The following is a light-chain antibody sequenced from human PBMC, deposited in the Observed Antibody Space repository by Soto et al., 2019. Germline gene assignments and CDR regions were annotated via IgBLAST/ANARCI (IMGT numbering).Light chain of an antibody. CDR1: QSVSSS. Sequence: EIVLTQSPATMSVSPGETATLSCRASQSVSSSLAWYQQTPGRAPRLLIYGASNRATDIPTRFSGSGSGTEFTLTISSLQPEDFATYYCQQSYSMPPTFGQGTKLEIK. J-gene: IGKJ2*01. CDR2: GAS. V-gene: IGKV3-15*01. CDR3: QQSYSMPPT.